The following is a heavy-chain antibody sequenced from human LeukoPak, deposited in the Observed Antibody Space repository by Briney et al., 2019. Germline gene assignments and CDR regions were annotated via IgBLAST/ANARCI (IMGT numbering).Heavy chain of an antibody. J-gene: IGHJ3*02. Sequence: PSETLSLTCTVSGGSISSYYWSWLRQPPGKGLEWLGYIYYSGSTNYNPSLKSRVTISVDTSKNQFSLKLSSVTAADTAVYYCARDYPGFHGDAFDIWGQGTMVTVSS. V-gene: IGHV4-59*01. CDR1: GGSISSYY. CDR3: ARDYPGFHGDAFDI. CDR2: IYYSGST.